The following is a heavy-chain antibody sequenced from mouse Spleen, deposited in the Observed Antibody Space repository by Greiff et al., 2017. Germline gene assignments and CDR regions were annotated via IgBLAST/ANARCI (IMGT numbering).Heavy chain of an antibody. Sequence: EVKLVESGPELVKPGASVKIPCKASGYTFTDYNMDWVKQSHGKSLEWIGDINPNNGGTIYNQKFKGKATLTVDKSSSTAYMELRSLTSEDTAVYYCARRVASRAMDYWGQGTSVTVSS. D-gene: IGHD1-1*02. CDR1: GYTFTDYN. J-gene: IGHJ4*01. CDR3: ARRVASRAMDY. CDR2: INPNNGGT. V-gene: IGHV1-18*01.